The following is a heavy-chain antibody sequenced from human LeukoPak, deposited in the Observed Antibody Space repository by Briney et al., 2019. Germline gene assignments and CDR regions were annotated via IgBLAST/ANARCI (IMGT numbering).Heavy chain of an antibody. CDR2: INHSGST. D-gene: IGHD2-21*02. CDR1: GGSFSGYY. V-gene: IGHV4-34*01. CDR3: ARDRRAYCGGDCYSNFDY. J-gene: IGHJ4*02. Sequence: SETLFLTCAVYGGSFSGYYWSWIRQPPGKGLEWIGEINHSGSTNYNPSLKSRVTISVDTSKNQFSLKLSSVTAADTAVYYCARDRRAYCGGDCYSNFDYWGQGTLVTVSS.